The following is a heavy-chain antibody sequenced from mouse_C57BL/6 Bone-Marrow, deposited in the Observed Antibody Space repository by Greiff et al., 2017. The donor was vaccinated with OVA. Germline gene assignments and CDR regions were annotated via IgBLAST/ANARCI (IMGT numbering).Heavy chain of an antibody. Sequence: QVQLKESGAELVRPGASVTLSCKASGYTFTDYEMHWVKQTPVHGLEWIGAIDPETGGTAYTQKFKGKAILTADKSSSTAYMELRSLTSEDSAVYYCTRSYSSNGDFDYWGQGTTLTVSA. CDR1: GYTFTDYE. J-gene: IGHJ2*01. V-gene: IGHV1-15*01. CDR2: IDPETGGT. D-gene: IGHD2-5*01. CDR3: TRSYSSNGDFDY.